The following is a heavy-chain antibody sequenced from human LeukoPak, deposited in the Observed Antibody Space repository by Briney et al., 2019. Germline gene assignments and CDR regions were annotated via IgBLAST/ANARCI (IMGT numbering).Heavy chain of an antibody. CDR3: ATTARDFTLYYFFY. V-gene: IGHV3-23*01. CDR2: ISGNGGNT. D-gene: IGHD2-21*02. Sequence: GGSLRLSCAASGFTFSRFALTWVRQAPGEGLEWVSFISGNGGNTYYADSAKGRFTISRDNSKNTLYLQMNSLRAEDTAVYYCATTARDFTLYYFFYLGQGTLVTVSS. J-gene: IGHJ4*02. CDR1: GFTFSRFA.